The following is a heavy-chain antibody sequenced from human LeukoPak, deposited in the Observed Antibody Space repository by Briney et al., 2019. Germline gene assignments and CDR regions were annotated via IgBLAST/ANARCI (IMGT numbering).Heavy chain of an antibody. CDR1: GYTFTSYG. J-gene: IGHJ5*02. CDR3: SLWFGELFSSPDLYNWFDP. CDR2: ISAYNGNT. V-gene: IGHV1-18*01. D-gene: IGHD3-10*01. Sequence: ASVKVSCKASGYTFTSYGISWVRQAPGQGLEWMGWISAYNGNTNYAQKLQGRVTMTTDTSTSTAYMELRSLRSDDTAVYYCSLWFGELFSSPDLYNWFDPWGQGTLVTVSS.